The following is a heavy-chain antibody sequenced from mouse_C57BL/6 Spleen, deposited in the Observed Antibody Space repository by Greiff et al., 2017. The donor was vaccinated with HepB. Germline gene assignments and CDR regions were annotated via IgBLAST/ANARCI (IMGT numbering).Heavy chain of an antibody. D-gene: IGHD2-2*01. CDR2: INPSTGGT. Sequence: EVQLQQSGPELVKPGASVKISCKASGYSFTGYYMNWVKQSPEKSLEWIGEINPSTGGTTYNQKFKAKATLTVDKSSSTAYMQLKSLTSEDSAVYYCARKDGYGAWFAYWGQGTLVTVSA. V-gene: IGHV1-42*01. J-gene: IGHJ3*01. CDR3: ARKDGYGAWFAY. CDR1: GYSFTGYY.